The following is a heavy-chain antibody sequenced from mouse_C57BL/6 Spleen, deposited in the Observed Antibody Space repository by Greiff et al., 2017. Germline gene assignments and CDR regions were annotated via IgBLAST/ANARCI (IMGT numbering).Heavy chain of an antibody. Sequence: EVQLVESGGGLVKPGGSLKLSCAASGFTFSSYAMSWVRQTPEKRLEWVATISDGGSYTYYPDNVKGRFTISRDNAKNNLYLQISHLKSEDTSMYYSARDITTWDYFDYWGQGTTLTVSS. CDR1: GFTFSSYA. D-gene: IGHD1-1*01. J-gene: IGHJ2*01. CDR2: ISDGGSYT. CDR3: ARDITTWDYFDY. V-gene: IGHV5-4*01.